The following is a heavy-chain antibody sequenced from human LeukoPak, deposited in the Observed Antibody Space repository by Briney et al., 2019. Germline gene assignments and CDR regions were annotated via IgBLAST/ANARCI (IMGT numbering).Heavy chain of an antibody. CDR1: GGSLSYYH. Sequence: SETLSLACAGYGGSLSYYHWSWIRQSPEKGLEWIGEINRSGSTNYNPSLKSRVSISVDTSKNQFSLKLRSVTAADTAIYYCARGGFYCGDDCYVDYCCRGALVTVSS. CDR2: INRSGST. D-gene: IGHD2-21*02. J-gene: IGHJ4*02. CDR3: ARGGFYCGDDCYVDY. V-gene: IGHV4-34*01.